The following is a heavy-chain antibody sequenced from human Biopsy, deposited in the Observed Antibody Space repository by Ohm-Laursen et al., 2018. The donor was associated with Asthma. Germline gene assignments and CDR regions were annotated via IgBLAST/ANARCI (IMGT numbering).Heavy chain of an antibody. V-gene: IGHV3-11*01. J-gene: IGHJ4*02. CDR3: ARDIAFGGVHDF. CDR2: ISSSGSTT. Sequence: SLRLSCAASGFSFSDYYMTWMRQAPEKGLEWVSSISSSGSTTYPAESVKGRFTISRDNAQKSLFLQMGSLRAEDTAIYYCARDIAFGGVHDFWGQGTLVTVSS. CDR1: GFSFSDYY. D-gene: IGHD3-16*01.